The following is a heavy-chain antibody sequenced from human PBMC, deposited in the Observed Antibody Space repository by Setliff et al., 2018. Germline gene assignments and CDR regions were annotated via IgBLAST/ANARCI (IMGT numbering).Heavy chain of an antibody. CDR2: SNHSGGT. CDR3: ARVDFTMIQGVLGL. CDR1: GESFSNNY. Sequence: PSETLSLTCSVYGESFSNNYRSWIRQPPGKGLEWIGESNHSGGTSYNPSLKSRLTMSVDTSKNQFSLKLTSVTAADTAVYYCARVDFTMIQGVLGLWGQGTVVTVSS. J-gene: IGHJ1*01. V-gene: IGHV4-34*01. D-gene: IGHD3-10*01.